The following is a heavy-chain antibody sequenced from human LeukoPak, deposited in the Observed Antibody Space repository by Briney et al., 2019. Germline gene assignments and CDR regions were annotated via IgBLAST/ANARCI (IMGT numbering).Heavy chain of an antibody. J-gene: IGHJ4*02. CDR2: MHYRGTT. CDR3: ARHEEEDGYNAKTFDF. Sequence: SETLSLTCTVSGVSISSSNNFWGWICQPPGKGLEWIGSMHYRGTTYYIPSLKSRVTISVDTSKNQFSLKLSSVTAADTAVYYCARHEEEDGYNAKTFDFWGQGTLVTVSS. V-gene: IGHV4-39*01. D-gene: IGHD5-24*01. CDR1: GVSISSSNNF.